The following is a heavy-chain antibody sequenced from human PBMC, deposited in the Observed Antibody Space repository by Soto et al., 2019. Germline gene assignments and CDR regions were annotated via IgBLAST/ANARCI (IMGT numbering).Heavy chain of an antibody. V-gene: IGHV4-34*01. CDR3: ARGGGGGPHSYGMDV. CDR2: IYHSGRM. Sequence: QVQLQQWGAGLLKPSETLSLTCAVYGGSFSGHYWSWIRQPPGKGLEWIGEIYHSGRMNPNPSLKSRVTLSADPPKNPFSLRLDSVPAADTAVDYCARGGGGGPHSYGMDVWGQGTTVTVSS. CDR1: GGSFSGHY. J-gene: IGHJ6*02. D-gene: IGHD2-15*01.